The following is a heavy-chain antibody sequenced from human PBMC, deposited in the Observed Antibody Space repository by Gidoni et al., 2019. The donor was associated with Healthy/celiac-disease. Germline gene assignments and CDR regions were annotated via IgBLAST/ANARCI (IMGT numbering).Heavy chain of an antibody. D-gene: IGHD4-17*01. CDR2: ISAYNGNT. V-gene: IGHV1-18*01. J-gene: IGHJ4*02. CDR3: ARDRHHYGDTSELWDY. Sequence: QFQLVQSGAEVKKPGASVKVSCKASGYTFTSYGISWVRQAPGQGLEWMGWISAYNGNTNYAQKLQGRVTMTTDTSTSTAYMELRSLRSDDTAVYYCARDRHHYGDTSELWDYWGQGTLVTVSS. CDR1: GYTFTSYG.